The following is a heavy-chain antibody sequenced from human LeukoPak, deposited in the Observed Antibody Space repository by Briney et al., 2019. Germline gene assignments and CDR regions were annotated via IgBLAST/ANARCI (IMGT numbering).Heavy chain of an antibody. J-gene: IGHJ4*02. CDR3: ARDSGERGSGSYLIAY. CDR2: IIPIFGTA. D-gene: IGHD3-10*01. Sequence: ASVKVSCKASGGTFSSYAISWGRQAPGQGLEWMGGIIPIFGTANYAQKFQGRVTITADKSTSTAYMELSSLRSEDTAVYYCARDSGERGSGSYLIAYWGQGTLVTVSS. V-gene: IGHV1-69*06. CDR1: GGTFSSYA.